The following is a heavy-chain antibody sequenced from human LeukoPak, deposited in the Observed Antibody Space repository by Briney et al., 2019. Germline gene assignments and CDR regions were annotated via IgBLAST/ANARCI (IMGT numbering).Heavy chain of an antibody. V-gene: IGHV4-59*01. CDR1: GGSISSYY. D-gene: IGHD3-16*02. J-gene: IGHJ4*02. Sequence: PSETLSLTCTVSGGSISSYYWSWIRQPPGKGLEWIGYIYYSGSTNYNPSLKSRVTISVDTSKNQFSLKLSSVTAADTAVYYCARIGDDYVWGSYRYFFDYWGQGTLVTVSS. CDR2: IYYSGST. CDR3: ARIGDDYVWGSYRYFFDY.